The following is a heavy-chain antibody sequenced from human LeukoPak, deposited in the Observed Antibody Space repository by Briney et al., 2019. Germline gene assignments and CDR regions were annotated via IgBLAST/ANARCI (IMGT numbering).Heavy chain of an antibody. J-gene: IGHJ4*02. V-gene: IGHV3-30*18. CDR2: ISYDGSNK. CDR3: AKEEGDFGKVLYKNFDY. D-gene: IGHD3-10*01. Sequence: GGSLRLSCAASGFTFSSYGMHWVRQAPGKGLEWVAVISYDGSNKYYADSVKGRFTISRDNSKNTLYLQMNSLRAEDTAVYYCAKEEGDFGKVLYKNFDYWGQGTLVTVSS. CDR1: GFTFSSYG.